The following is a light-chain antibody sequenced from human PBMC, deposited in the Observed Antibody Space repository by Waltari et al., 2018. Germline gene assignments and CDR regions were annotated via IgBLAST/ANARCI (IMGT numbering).Light chain of an antibody. V-gene: IGLV1-47*01. CDR1: NSNIGSNH. CDR3: FVWDDSLSGLWV. CDR2: RSV. Sequence: QSVLTQSPSTSGTPGQRVTISCSGSNSNIGSNHVYWYQQLPGTAPKLLIYRSVLRPSGVPVRFSGSRSGTSAYLAISGLRSEDEAHYYCFVWDDSLSGLWVFGGGTKLTGL. J-gene: IGLJ3*02.